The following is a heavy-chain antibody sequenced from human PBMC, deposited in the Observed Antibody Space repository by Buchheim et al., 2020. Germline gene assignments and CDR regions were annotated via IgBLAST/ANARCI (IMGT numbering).Heavy chain of an antibody. CDR3: ARASPPYSSGWYFMAG. J-gene: IGHJ4*02. V-gene: IGHV3-21*01. D-gene: IGHD6-19*01. CDR1: GFTFSSYS. Sequence: EVQLVESGGGLVKPGGSLRLSCAAFGFTFSSYSMNWVRQAPGKGLEWVSSISSSSSYIYYADSVKGRFTISRDNAKNSLYLQMNRLRAEDTAVYYCARASPPYSSGWYFMAGWGQGTL. CDR2: ISSSSSYI.